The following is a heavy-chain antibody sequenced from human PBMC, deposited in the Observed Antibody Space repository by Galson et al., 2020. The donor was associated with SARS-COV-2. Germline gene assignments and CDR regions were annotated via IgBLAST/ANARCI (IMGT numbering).Heavy chain of an antibody. Sequence: QGLEWMGRINPNSGGTNYVQKLQGRVTMTRDTSISTAYMELSSLRSDDTAVYYCAVGWLQEFDYWGQGTPVTVSS. V-gene: IGHV1-2*06. CDR2: INPNSGGT. CDR3: AVGWLQEFDY. J-gene: IGHJ4*02. D-gene: IGHD5-12*01.